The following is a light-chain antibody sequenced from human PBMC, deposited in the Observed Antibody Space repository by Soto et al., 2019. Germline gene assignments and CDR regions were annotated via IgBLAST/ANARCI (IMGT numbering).Light chain of an antibody. Sequence: DIQLTQSPSTLSASAGDRVTITCRASQSISSWLAWYQQKPGKAPKLLIFAASTLQSGVPSRFSGSASGTDFTLTISSLQPEDFATYYCLQDYNYPRTFGQGTKVDIK. V-gene: IGKV1-5*01. CDR3: LQDYNYPRT. J-gene: IGKJ1*01. CDR2: AAS. CDR1: QSISSW.